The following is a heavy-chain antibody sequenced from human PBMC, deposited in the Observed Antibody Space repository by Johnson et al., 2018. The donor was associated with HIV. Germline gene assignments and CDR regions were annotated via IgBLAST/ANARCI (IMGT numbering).Heavy chain of an antibody. V-gene: IGHV3-33*01. CDR3: ARGLDSGSSWFGAFDI. D-gene: IGHD6-13*01. CDR2: IWYDGSNK. CDR1: GFTFSSYG. J-gene: IGHJ3*02. Sequence: QVQLVESGGGVVQPGRSLRLSCAASGFTFSSYGMHWVRQAPGQGLEWVAVIWYDGSNKYYADSVKGRFTIASDNSKNTLYLQMNSLRAEDTAVYYCARGLDSGSSWFGAFDIWGQGTMVTVSS.